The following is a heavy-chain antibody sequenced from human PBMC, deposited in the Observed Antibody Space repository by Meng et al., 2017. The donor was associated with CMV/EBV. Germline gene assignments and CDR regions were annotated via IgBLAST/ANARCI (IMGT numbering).Heavy chain of an antibody. D-gene: IGHD2-2*01. V-gene: IGHV3-30*02. Sequence: GESLKISCAASGFTFSSYGMHWVRQAPGKGLEWVAFIRYDGSNKYYADSVKGRFTISRDNSKNTLYLQMNSLRPEDTAVYYCVRGGRSMYQLVSIYWGQGTLVTVSS. CDR3: VRGGRSMYQLVSIY. CDR2: IRYDGSNK. J-gene: IGHJ4*02. CDR1: GFTFSSYG.